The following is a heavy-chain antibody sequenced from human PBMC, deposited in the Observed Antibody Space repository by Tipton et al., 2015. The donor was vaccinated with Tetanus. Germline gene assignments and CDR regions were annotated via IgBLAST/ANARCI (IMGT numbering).Heavy chain of an antibody. Sequence: VQLVQSGVEVKKPGESLKISCKASGYEFISYWIAWVRQMPGKGLEWMGVIYPADSDIRNSPSFQGQVTMSVDKSTSTAYLQWRSLKASDSAMYYCARHSGGSEIGYYDDMDVWGQGTTVTVSS. V-gene: IGHV5-51*01. CDR3: ARHSGGSEIGYYDDMDV. J-gene: IGHJ6*02. CDR2: IYPADSDI. CDR1: GYEFISYW. D-gene: IGHD3-10*01.